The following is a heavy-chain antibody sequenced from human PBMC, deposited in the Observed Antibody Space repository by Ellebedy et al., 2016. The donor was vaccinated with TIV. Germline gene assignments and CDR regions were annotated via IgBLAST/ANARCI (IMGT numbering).Heavy chain of an antibody. D-gene: IGHD5-24*01. CDR1: GYTFTSYY. CDR3: ARDVGEMATITGAFDI. Sequence: AASVKVSCKASGYTFTSYYMHWVRQAPGQGLEWMGIINPSGGSTSYAQKFQGRVTMTRDTSTSTVYMELSSLRSEDTAVYYCARDVGEMATITGAFDIWGQGTMVTVSS. J-gene: IGHJ3*02. CDR2: INPSGGST. V-gene: IGHV1-46*01.